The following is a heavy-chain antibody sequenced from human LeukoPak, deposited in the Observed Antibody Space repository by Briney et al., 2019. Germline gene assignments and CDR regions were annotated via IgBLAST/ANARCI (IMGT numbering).Heavy chain of an antibody. J-gene: IGHJ4*02. CDR1: GGSFSGYY. D-gene: IGHD6-19*01. CDR3: ARFCVGAVAKYFDY. V-gene: IGHV4-34*01. CDR2: INHSGCT. Sequence: SETLSLTCAVYGGSFSGYYWSWIRQPPGKGLEWIGEINHSGCTNYNPSLKSRVTISVDTSKNQFSLKLSSVTAADTAVYYCARFCVGAVAKYFDYWGQGTLVTVSS.